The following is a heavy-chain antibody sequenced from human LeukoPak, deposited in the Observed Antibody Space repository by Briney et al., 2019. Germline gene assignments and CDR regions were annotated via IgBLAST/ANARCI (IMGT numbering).Heavy chain of an antibody. CDR3: ARGSYGSGSPLDY. J-gene: IGHJ4*02. V-gene: IGHV3-23*01. CDR2: ISATTGGT. CDR1: GFTFSSNG. D-gene: IGHD3-10*01. Sequence: PGGSLRLSCAASGFTFSSNGMSWVRQAPGKGLEWVSGISATTGGTYYADSVKGRFTISRDNSKNTLYLQMNSLRAEDTAVYYCARGSYGSGSPLDYWGQGTLVTVSS.